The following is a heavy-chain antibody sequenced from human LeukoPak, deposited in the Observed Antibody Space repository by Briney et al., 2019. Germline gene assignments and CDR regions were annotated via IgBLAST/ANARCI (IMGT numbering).Heavy chain of an antibody. CDR3: ARISQSSGGFYY. J-gene: IGHJ4*02. V-gene: IGHV4-31*02. CDR1: GGSISNSGGFF. CDR2: ISYRGST. D-gene: IGHD2-15*01. Sequence: SETLSLTCTVSGGSISNSGGFFWSWIRQHPGNGLEWIGFISYRGSTYYNPSLKSRVSMSVDTSRSQFSLRLTSVTDEDTAVYYCARISQSSGGFYYWGQGSLVTVSS.